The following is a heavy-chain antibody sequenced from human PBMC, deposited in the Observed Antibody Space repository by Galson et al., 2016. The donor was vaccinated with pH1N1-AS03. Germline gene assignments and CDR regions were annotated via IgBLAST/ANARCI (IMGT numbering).Heavy chain of an antibody. J-gene: IGHJ4*02. CDR1: GFKFSRYG. V-gene: IGHV3-33*05. D-gene: IGHD3-16*01. CDR2: ISHDGKNK. Sequence: SLRLSCAASGFKFSRYGMHWVRQGPGKGLQWVGVISHDGKNKEYGDSVKGRFTISRDNSGSTMYLDMSSLRDDETAVYYCARDKRGEWQLPLYFFDHWGQGTLVTVSP. CDR3: ARDKRGEWQLPLYFFDH.